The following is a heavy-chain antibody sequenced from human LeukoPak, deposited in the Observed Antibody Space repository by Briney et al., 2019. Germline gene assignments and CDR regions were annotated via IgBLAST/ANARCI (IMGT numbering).Heavy chain of an antibody. V-gene: IGHV4-59*01. D-gene: IGHD6-13*01. CDR1: GASISNYY. CDR2: IYYTGST. CDR3: ARGGNSWDTGYYFDY. J-gene: IGHJ4*02. Sequence: SETLSLTCTVSGASISNYYWSWIRQPPGKGLEWIGYIYYTGSTDYNPSLNSRITISLDTSKNQFSLKLTSVTAADTAVYHCARGGNSWDTGYYFDYWGQGTLVTVSS.